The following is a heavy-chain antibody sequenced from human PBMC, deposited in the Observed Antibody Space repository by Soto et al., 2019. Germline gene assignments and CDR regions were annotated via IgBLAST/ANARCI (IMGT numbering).Heavy chain of an antibody. D-gene: IGHD3-22*01. J-gene: IGHJ4*02. CDR1: GGSISSGGYY. V-gene: IGHV4-31*03. CDR3: ARENYDSSGYYLHY. CDR2: IYSSGST. Sequence: SETLSLTCTVSGGSISSGGYYWSWIRQHPGKGLEWIGYIYSSGSTYYNPSLKSRVTISVDTSKNQFSLKLSSVTAADTAVYYCARENYDSSGYYLHYWGQGTLVTVSS.